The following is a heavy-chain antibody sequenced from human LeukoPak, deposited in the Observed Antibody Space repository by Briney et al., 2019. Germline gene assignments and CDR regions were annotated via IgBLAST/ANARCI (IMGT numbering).Heavy chain of an antibody. J-gene: IGHJ4*02. CDR2: NKSKTDGGTT. V-gene: IGHV3-15*01. CDR3: TTGGRDYVWGSYRYRADY. CDR1: GFTFSNAW. Sequence: PGGSLRLSCAASGFTFSNAWMSWVRQAPGKGLEWVGRNKSKTDGGTTDYAAPVKGRFTISRDDSKNTLYLQMNSLKTEDTAVYYCTTGGRDYVWGSYRYRADYWGQGTLVTVSS. D-gene: IGHD3-16*02.